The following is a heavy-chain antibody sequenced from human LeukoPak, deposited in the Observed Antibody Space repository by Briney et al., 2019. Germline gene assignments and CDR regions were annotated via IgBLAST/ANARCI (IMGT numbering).Heavy chain of an antibody. V-gene: IGHV1-24*01. CDR3: APKKRGYSYGNFDY. D-gene: IGHD5-18*01. CDR2: SDPEDGET. J-gene: IGHJ4*02. Sequence: GASVKVSCKVSGYTLTELSMHWVRQAPGKGLEWMGGSDPEDGETIYAQKFQGRVTMTEDTSTDTAYMELSSLRSEDTAVYYCAPKKRGYSYGNFDYWGQGTLVTVSS. CDR1: GYTLTELS.